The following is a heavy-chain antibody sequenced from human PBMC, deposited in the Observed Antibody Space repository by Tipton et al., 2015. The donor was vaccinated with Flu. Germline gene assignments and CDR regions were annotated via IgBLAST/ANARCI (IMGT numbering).Heavy chain of an antibody. Sequence: SLRLSCAASGFSVSSNYMSWVRQAPGKGLEWVSVLYTGGGTTYADSVKGRFTISRDDSKDTLYLQMNSLRAEDTAIYYCAKVIPEIVAGLDYWGQGTLVTVSS. CDR2: LYTGGGT. CDR3: AKVIPEIVAGLDY. CDR1: GFSVSSNY. J-gene: IGHJ4*02. V-gene: IGHV3-53*01. D-gene: IGHD5-12*01.